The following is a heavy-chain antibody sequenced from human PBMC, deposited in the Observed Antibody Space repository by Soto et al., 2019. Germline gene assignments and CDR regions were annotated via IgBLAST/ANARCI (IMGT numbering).Heavy chain of an antibody. CDR3: ATAEGVRIAAAGYYYYYYMDV. CDR2: IIPIFGTA. V-gene: IGHV1-69*13. Sequence: ASVKVSCKASGGTFSSYAISWVRQAPGQGLEWMGGIIPIFGTANYAQKFQGRVTITADESTSTAYMELSSLRSEDTAVYYCATAEGVRIAAAGYYYYYYMDVWGKGTTVTVSS. J-gene: IGHJ6*03. D-gene: IGHD6-13*01. CDR1: GGTFSSYA.